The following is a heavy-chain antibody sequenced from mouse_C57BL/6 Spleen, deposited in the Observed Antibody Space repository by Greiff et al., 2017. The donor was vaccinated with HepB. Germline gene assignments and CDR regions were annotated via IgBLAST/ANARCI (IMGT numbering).Heavy chain of an antibody. Sequence: QVHVKQPGAELVKPGASVKLSCKASGYTFTSYWMHWVKQRPGRGLEWIGRIDPNSGGTKYNEKFKSKATLTVDKPSSTAYMQLSSLTSEDSAVYYCAREVNWDVYYAMDYWGQGTSVTVSS. J-gene: IGHJ4*01. CDR3: AREVNWDVYYAMDY. D-gene: IGHD4-1*01. CDR2: IDPNSGGT. V-gene: IGHV1-72*01. CDR1: GYTFTSYW.